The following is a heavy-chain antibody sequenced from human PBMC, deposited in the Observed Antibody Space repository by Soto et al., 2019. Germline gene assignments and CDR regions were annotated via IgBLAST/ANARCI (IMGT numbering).Heavy chain of an antibody. CDR2: IIPIFGTA. D-gene: IGHD6-13*01. J-gene: IGHJ6*02. CDR1: GGTFSSYA. CDR3: ARAEYSIAAAGTSYYYYYYGMDV. Sequence: QVQLVQSGAEVKKPGSSVKVSCKASGGTFSSYAISWVRQAPGQGLEWMGGIIPIFGTANYAQKFQGRVTITADESTSTAYMELSSLRSEDTAVYYCARAEYSIAAAGTSYYYYYYGMDVWGQGTTVTVSS. V-gene: IGHV1-69*01.